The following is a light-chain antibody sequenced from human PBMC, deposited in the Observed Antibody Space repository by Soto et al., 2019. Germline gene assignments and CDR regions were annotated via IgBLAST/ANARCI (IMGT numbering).Light chain of an antibody. CDR2: AAS. Sequence: IHLTHSPSSLSASVGDRVTISCRASQDISTHLAWFAQKPGRAPQLLIYAASTLHSGVPSRFSGSGSGTDVTLTISSVQPEDFATYYCQQTYATPYAFEQGTKVDIK. CDR3: QQTYATPYA. V-gene: IGKV1-9*01. J-gene: IGKJ1*01. CDR1: QDISTH.